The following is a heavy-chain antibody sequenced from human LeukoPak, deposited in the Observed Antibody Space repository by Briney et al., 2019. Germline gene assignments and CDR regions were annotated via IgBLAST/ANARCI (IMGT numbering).Heavy chain of an antibody. J-gene: IGHJ4*02. CDR1: GFTFSNYS. V-gene: IGHV3-21*01. Sequence: GGSLRLSCAASGFTFSNYSMNWVRQALGKGLEWVSSISSRSSYIYYADSVKGRFTTSRDNSKNTLYLQMNSLRAEDTAVYYCATRLLWFGELLYGIDYWGQGTLVTVSS. D-gene: IGHD3-10*01. CDR3: ATRLLWFGELLYGIDY. CDR2: ISSRSSYI.